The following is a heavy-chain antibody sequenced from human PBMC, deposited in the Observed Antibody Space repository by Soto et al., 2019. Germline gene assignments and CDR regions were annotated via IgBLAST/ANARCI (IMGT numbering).Heavy chain of an antibody. CDR2: IIPLLGRP. V-gene: IGHV1-69*08. CDR3: AGDSCRSDYGFDC. D-gene: IGHD4-17*01. J-gene: IGHJ4*02. CDR1: GGPVSSYT. Sequence: QVQLVQSGAEVKKPGSSVKVSCKASGGPVSSYTLSWVRQAPGEGLEWMGRIIPLLGRPTYAEKFQARITIPANRSRITVYMDLSSLTSEDTAGYFCAGDSCRSDYGFDCWGQRTLV.